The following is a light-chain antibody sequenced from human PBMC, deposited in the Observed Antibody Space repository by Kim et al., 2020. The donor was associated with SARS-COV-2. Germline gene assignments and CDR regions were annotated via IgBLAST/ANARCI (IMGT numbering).Light chain of an antibody. J-gene: IGLJ2*01. CDR1: SIGLPS. CDR2: YDT. CDR3: QVWDTGSDHPI. Sequence: APEKTARIPCGDNSIGLPSVHWYQQKPGQAPVLVIYYDTDRPSGIPARFSGSNSGNTAPLPISRVEAGDESDYYCQVWDTGSDHPIFGGGTQLTVL. V-gene: IGLV3-21*04.